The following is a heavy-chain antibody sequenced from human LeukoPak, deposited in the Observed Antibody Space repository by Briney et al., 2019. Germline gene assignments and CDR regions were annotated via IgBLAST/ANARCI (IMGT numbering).Heavy chain of an antibody. J-gene: IGHJ4*02. CDR1: GFTFSSYS. Sequence: RGSPRLSCAASGFTFSSYSMNWVRQAPGKGLEWVSSISSSSSYIYYADSVKGRFTISRDNAKNSLYLQMNSLRAEDTAVYYCARDPGHYGGTGNLDYWGQGTLGTVSS. D-gene: IGHD4-23*01. CDR3: ARDPGHYGGTGNLDY. V-gene: IGHV3-21*01. CDR2: ISSSSSYI.